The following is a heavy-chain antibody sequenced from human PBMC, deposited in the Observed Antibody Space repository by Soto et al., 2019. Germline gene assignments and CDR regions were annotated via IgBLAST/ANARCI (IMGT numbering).Heavy chain of an antibody. CDR1: GYSFTIYW. D-gene: IGHD3-10*01. V-gene: IGHV5-10-1*01. CDR2: IGPSDSYI. J-gene: IGHJ4*02. CDR3: ATIYGAGSYGYFAY. Sequence: HGESLKISCKGSGYSFTIYWITWVRQMPGKGLEWMGKIGPSDSYINYSPSFQGRVTISTDKSISTAYLQWSSLEASDTAMYYCATIYGAGSYGYFAYWGQGTQVTVSS.